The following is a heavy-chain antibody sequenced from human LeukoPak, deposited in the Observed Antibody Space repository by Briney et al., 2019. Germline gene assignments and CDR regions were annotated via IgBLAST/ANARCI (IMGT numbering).Heavy chain of an antibody. CDR3: ARDRGIYYYYYGMDV. CDR1: GFTFSSYG. J-gene: IGHJ6*02. CDR2: IWYDGSNK. Sequence: GRSLRLSCAASGFTFSSYGMHWVRQAPGKGLEWVAVIWYDGSNKYHADSVKGRFTISRDNAKNSLYLQMNSLRDEDTAVYYCARDRGIYYYYYGMDVWGQGTTVTVSS. D-gene: IGHD3-10*01. V-gene: IGHV3-33*01.